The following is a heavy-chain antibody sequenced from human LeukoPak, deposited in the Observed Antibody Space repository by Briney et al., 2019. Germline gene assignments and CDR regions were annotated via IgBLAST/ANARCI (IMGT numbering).Heavy chain of an antibody. J-gene: IGHJ4*02. D-gene: IGHD3-22*01. Sequence: ASVKVSCKASGYTFTSYGISWVRQAPGQGLEWMGWISAYNGNTNYAQKLQGRVTMTTDTSTSTAYMELRSLRSDDTAVYYCARVMDNMIVVVITPVFDYWGQGTLVTVSS. CDR2: ISAYNGNT. CDR1: GYTFTSYG. V-gene: IGHV1-18*01. CDR3: ARVMDNMIVVVITPVFDY.